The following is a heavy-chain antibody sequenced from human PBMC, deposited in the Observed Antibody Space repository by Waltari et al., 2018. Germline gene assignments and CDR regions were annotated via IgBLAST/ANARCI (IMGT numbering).Heavy chain of an antibody. V-gene: IGHV2-5*02. D-gene: IGHD2-15*01. CDR3: AHRRTYAGKWGWGDLDY. CDR1: GFSLTTNGVG. CDR2: IYWDNDK. J-gene: IGHJ4*02. Sequence: QITLKESGPTLVKPTQTLTLTCAFSGFSLTTNGVGGGWIRQPPEKALEWLAVIYWDNDKRYSPSLKNRLSITKDTSKNQAVLTMTNVDPVDTATYFCAHRRTYAGKWGWGDLDYWGQGIFVTVSS.